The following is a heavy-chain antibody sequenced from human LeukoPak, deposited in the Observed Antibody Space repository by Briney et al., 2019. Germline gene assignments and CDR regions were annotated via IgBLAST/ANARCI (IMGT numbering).Heavy chain of an antibody. J-gene: IGHJ4*02. V-gene: IGHV3-7*01. Sequence: GGSLRLSCAASGFTFSSYWMTWVRQAPGKGLEWVALIKSDGSEKYYVDSAKGRFTISRDNAKNSLYLQMNSLRAEDTAVYYCATDLGSSRPNFWGQGTLVTVSS. CDR3: ATDLGSSRPNF. CDR1: GFTFSSYW. D-gene: IGHD6-13*01. CDR2: IKSDGSEK.